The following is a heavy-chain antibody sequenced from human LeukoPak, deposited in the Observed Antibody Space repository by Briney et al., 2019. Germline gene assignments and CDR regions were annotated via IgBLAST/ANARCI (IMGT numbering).Heavy chain of an antibody. V-gene: IGHV4-34*01. D-gene: IGHD3-3*01. CDR3: ARGSRLDYYYYYYYMDV. CDR1: GGSFSGYY. Sequence: NASETLSLTCAVYGGSFSGYYWSWIRQPPGKGLEWIGEINHSGSTNYNPSLKSRVTISVDTSKNQFSLKLSSVTAADTTVYYCARGSRLDYYYYYYYMDVWGKGTTVTVSS. CDR2: INHSGST. J-gene: IGHJ6*03.